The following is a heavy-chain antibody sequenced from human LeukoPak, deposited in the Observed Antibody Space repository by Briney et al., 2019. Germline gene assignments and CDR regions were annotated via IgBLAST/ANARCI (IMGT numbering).Heavy chain of an antibody. D-gene: IGHD6-25*01. J-gene: IGHJ3*02. V-gene: IGHV4-30-4*01. CDR1: GGSISSGDYY. CDR2: IYYSGST. CDR3: AGVRLPESNAFEI. Sequence: SETLSLTCTVSGGSISSGDYYWSWIRQPPGKGLEWIGYIYYSGSTYYNPSLKSRVTISVDTSKNQFSLKLSSVTAADTAVYYCAGVRLPESNAFEIWGQGTMVTVFS.